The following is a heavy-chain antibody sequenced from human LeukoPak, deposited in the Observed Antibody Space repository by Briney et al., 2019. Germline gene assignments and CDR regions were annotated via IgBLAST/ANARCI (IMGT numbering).Heavy chain of an antibody. D-gene: IGHD2-2*01. V-gene: IGHV3-7*01. J-gene: IGHJ4*02. CDR1: GFTFSSYW. Sequence: GGSLRLSCAASGFTFSSYWMSWVRQAPGKGLEWVGNIKQDGSEAYFVDSVKGRFTISRDNAKNSLYLQMNNLRAEDTAVYYCARDAMSRTADYWGQGTLVTVSS. CDR2: IKQDGSEA. CDR3: ARDAMSRTADY.